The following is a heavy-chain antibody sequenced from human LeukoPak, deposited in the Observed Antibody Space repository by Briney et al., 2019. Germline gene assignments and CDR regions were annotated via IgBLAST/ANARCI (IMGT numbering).Heavy chain of an antibody. CDR3: ARHSGAGTGFVY. J-gene: IGHJ4*02. D-gene: IGHD6-19*01. V-gene: IGHV4-59*08. Sequence: SETLSHTCTVSGGSTSSYYWSWIRKPPGKGLEWIGYIYYSGSTNYNPSLKSRLTISIDTSKNQFSLKLSSVTAADTAVYYCARHSGAGTGFVYWGQGTLVTVSS. CDR2: IYYSGST. CDR1: GGSTSSYY.